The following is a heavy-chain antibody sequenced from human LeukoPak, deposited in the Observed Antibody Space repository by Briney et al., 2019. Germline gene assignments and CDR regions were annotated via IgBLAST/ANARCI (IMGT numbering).Heavy chain of an antibody. CDR3: ARTVRYFDWSPPYGMDV. J-gene: IGHJ6*04. D-gene: IGHD3-9*01. CDR2: IYYSGST. CDR1: SGSVSSGSYY. V-gene: IGHV4-61*01. Sequence: RPSETLSLTCTVSSGSVSSGSYYWSWIRQPPGKGLEWIGYIYYSGSTNYNPSLKSRVTISVDTSKNQFSLKLSSVTAADTAVYYCARTVRYFDWSPPYGMDVWGKGTTVTVSS.